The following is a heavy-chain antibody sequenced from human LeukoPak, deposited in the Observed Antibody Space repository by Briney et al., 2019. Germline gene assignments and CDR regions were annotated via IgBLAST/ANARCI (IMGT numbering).Heavy chain of an antibody. Sequence: GGSLRLTCAASEFSVGSNYMTWVRQAPGKGLEWVSLIYSGGSTYYADSVKGRFTISRDSSKNTLYLQMNSLTAEDTAVYYCARDRSSSLSPTWFDPWGQGTLVTVSS. CDR3: ARDRSSSLSPTWFDP. CDR2: IYSGGST. D-gene: IGHD6-13*01. J-gene: IGHJ5*02. CDR1: EFSVGSNY. V-gene: IGHV3-66*01.